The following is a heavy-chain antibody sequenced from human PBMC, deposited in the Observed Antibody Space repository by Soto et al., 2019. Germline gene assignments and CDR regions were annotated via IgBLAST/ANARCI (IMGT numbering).Heavy chain of an antibody. D-gene: IGHD3-10*01. Sequence: SETLSLTCTVSGGSISSGAYYWSWIRHHTGRGLEWIGYIYSSGSTHYNPSLKSRLTFSIDKSKNQLSLKLSSVTAADTAVYYCARSGVLGILTTSHWFDPWGQGTQVTVSS. CDR3: ARSGVLGILTTSHWFDP. J-gene: IGHJ5*02. V-gene: IGHV4-31*03. CDR2: IYSSGST. CDR1: GGSISSGAYY.